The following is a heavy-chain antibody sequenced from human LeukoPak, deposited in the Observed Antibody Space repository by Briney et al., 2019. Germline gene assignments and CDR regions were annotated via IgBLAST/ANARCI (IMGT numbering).Heavy chain of an antibody. V-gene: IGHV4-39*07. J-gene: IGHJ6*02. Sequence: SETLSLTCTVSGGSISSSSYYWGWIRQPPGKGLEWIGSIYYSGSTYYNPSLKSRVTISVDTSKNQFSLKLSSVTAADTAVYYCARDRIAAAGYYYGMDVWGQGTTVTVSS. CDR2: IYYSGST. CDR1: GGSISSSSYY. D-gene: IGHD6-13*01. CDR3: ARDRIAAAGYYYGMDV.